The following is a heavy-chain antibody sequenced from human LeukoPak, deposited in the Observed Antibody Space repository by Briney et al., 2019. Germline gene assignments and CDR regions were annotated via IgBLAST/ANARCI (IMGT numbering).Heavy chain of an antibody. CDR2: IDMSWST. Sequence: PSETLSLTCSVSSGSISSYYWSWVRRPAGKGLEWIGHIDMSWSTNYNPSLKSRVTMSVDTSKNQFSLNLSSVTAADTAIYYCARELMARVSTSPLRRRSYSYMDVWGKGTTVTVSS. CDR1: SGSISSYY. CDR3: ARELMARVSTSPLRRRSYSYMDV. J-gene: IGHJ6*03. V-gene: IGHV4-4*07. D-gene: IGHD5-24*01.